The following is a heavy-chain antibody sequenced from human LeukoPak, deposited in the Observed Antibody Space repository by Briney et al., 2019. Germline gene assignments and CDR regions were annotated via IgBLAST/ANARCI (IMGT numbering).Heavy chain of an antibody. CDR2: ISAYNGNT. CDR3: ASSSSSWYAHWFDP. CDR1: GYTFTSYG. J-gene: IGHJ5*02. V-gene: IGHV1-18*01. Sequence: GASVKVSCKASGYTFTSYGISWVRQAPGQGLEWMGWISAYNGNTNYAQKLQGRVTMTTDTSTSTAYIELRSLRSDDTAVYYCASSSSSWYAHWFDPWGQGTLVTVSS. D-gene: IGHD6-13*01.